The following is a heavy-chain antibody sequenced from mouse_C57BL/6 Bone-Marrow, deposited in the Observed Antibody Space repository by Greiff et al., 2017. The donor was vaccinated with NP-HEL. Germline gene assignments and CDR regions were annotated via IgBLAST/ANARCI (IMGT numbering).Heavy chain of an antibody. Sequence: VQLQQPGAELVKPGASVKLSCKASGYTFTSYWMQWVKQRPGQGLEWIGEIDPSDSYTNYNQKFKGKDTLTVDTSSSTAYMQLSSLTSEDSAFYYCARWGITTVVADAMDYWGQGTSVTVSS. D-gene: IGHD1-1*01. CDR1: GYTFTSYW. CDR2: IDPSDSYT. J-gene: IGHJ4*01. V-gene: IGHV1-50*01. CDR3: ARWGITTVVADAMDY.